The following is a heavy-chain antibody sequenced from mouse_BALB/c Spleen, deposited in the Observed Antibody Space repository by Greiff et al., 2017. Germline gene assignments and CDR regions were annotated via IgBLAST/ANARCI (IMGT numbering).Heavy chain of an antibody. CDR1: GFTFTDYY. D-gene: IGHD2-1*01. Sequence: EVQLVESGGGLVQPGGSLRLSCATSGFTFTDYYMSWVRQPPGKALEWLGFIRNKANGYTTEYSASVKGRFTISRDNSQSILYLQMNTLRAEDSATYYCARASDGNAMDYWGQGTSVTVSS. CDR3: ARASDGNAMDY. V-gene: IGHV7-3*02. CDR2: IRNKANGYTT. J-gene: IGHJ4*01.